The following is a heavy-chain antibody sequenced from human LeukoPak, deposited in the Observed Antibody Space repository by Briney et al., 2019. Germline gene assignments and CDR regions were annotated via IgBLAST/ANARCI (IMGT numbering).Heavy chain of an antibody. CDR3: AREGTHTSSWYHWFDP. J-gene: IGHJ5*02. Sequence: SETLSLTCTVSGHSISSDYYWGWIRQPPGKGLEWIGSSYHTGNSYYNPFLKSRVTISLDRSKNQFSLKVTSVTAADTAVYYCAREGTHTSSWYHWFDPWGQGTLVTVSS. CDR1: GHSISSDYY. D-gene: IGHD6-13*01. V-gene: IGHV4-38-2*02. CDR2: SYHTGNS.